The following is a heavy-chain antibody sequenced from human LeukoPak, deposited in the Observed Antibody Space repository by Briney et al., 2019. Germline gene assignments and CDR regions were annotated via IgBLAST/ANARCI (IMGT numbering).Heavy chain of an antibody. V-gene: IGHV3-74*01. J-gene: IGHJ4*02. CDR1: ELTLSGYW. CDR3: ARARGNTYGYFEY. CDR2: INGDASST. Sequence: GGSLRLSCAASELTLSGYWMHWVRQAPGKGLVWVSRINGDASSTSYADSVKGRFTISRDNAKSTLYLQMNSLRVEDTAVYYCARARGNTYGYFEYWGQGTLVTVSS. D-gene: IGHD5-18*01.